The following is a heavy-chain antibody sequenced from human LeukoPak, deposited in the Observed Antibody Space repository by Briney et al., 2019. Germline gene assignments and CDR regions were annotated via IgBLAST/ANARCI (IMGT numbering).Heavy chain of an antibody. Sequence: GGSLSLSCAASGFTFSSYWMHWVRQAPGKGLVWVSRVNSDGTGTTYADSVEGRFTISRDNAKNTVHLQMNSLRAEDTAIYYCIRTLIVATSPYMDVWGKGTTVTVSS. D-gene: IGHD5-12*01. CDR3: IRTLIVATSPYMDV. J-gene: IGHJ6*03. V-gene: IGHV3-74*01. CDR2: VNSDGTGT. CDR1: GFTFSSYW.